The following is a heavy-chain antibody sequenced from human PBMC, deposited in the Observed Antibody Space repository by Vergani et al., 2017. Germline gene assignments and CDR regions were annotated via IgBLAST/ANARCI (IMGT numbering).Heavy chain of an antibody. CDR2: ISYDGSNK. V-gene: IGHV3-30*18. CDR3: AKADCSSTSCRDAFDI. Sequence: QVQLVVSGGGVVQPGRSLRLSCAASGFTFSSYGMHWVRQAPGKGLEWVAVISYDGSNKYYADSVKGRFTISRDNSKNTLYLQMNSLRAEDTAVYYCAKADCSSTSCRDAFDIWGQGRMVTVSS. J-gene: IGHJ3*02. D-gene: IGHD2-2*01. CDR1: GFTFSSYG.